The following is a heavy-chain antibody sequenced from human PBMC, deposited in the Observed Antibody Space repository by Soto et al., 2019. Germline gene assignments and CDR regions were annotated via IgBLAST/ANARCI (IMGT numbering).Heavy chain of an antibody. D-gene: IGHD3-10*01. CDR3: ARADYGSGSYFVDY. V-gene: IGHV3-48*01. CDR2: ISSSSSTI. CDR1: GFTFSSYS. J-gene: IGHJ4*02. Sequence: PGGSLRLSCAASGFTFSSYSMNWVRQAPGKGLEWVSYISSSSSTIYYADSVKGRFTISRDNSKNTLYLQMNSLRAEDTAVYYCARADYGSGSYFVDYWGQGTLVTVSS.